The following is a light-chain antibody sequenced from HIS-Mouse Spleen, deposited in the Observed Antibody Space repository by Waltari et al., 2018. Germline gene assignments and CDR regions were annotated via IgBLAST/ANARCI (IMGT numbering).Light chain of an antibody. V-gene: IGLV3-21*03. CDR1: NIGSKS. CDR3: QVWDSSSDHVV. Sequence: SYVLTQPPSVSVAPGKTARITCGGNNIGSKSVHWYQQKPGQAPVLVVYDDSDRPSGLPERFAGSNSGNTATLTSSRVEAGDEVDYYCQVWDSSSDHVVFGGGTKLTVL. CDR2: DDS. J-gene: IGLJ2*01.